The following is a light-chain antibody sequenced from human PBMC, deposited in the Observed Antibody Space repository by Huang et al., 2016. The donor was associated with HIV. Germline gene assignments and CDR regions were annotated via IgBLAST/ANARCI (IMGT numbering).Light chain of an antibody. CDR1: QSVSTR. J-gene: IGKJ3*01. Sequence: DIQMTQSPSPLSAAIGDRVTITCRASQSVSTRLAWYQQKPGKAPRPLIQEASSLESGVPSRVSGSGSGTEFTLTISSLQPDDSATYSCQQYNTFTFGPGTKVDI. CDR2: EAS. CDR3: QQYNTFT. V-gene: IGKV1-5*03.